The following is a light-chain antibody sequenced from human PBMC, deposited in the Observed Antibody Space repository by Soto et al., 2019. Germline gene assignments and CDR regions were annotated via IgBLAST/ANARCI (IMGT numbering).Light chain of an antibody. CDR3: QHYSTYPFN. Sequence: TRMTQSPSSFSASTGDRVNITCRADQGVSSYLAWYQQKPGRDPKLLIYAASTLQSGVPSTFSGSGSGTDFTLTISGLQSKNLATYFFQHYSTYPFNFGPGTKVVVK. J-gene: IGKJ3*01. CDR1: QGVSSY. CDR2: AAS. V-gene: IGKV1-8*01.